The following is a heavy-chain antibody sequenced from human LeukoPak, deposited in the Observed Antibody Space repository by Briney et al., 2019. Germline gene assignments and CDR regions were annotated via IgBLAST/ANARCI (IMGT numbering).Heavy chain of an antibody. Sequence: ASVKVSCKASGYTFTGYYMHWVRQAPGQGLEWMGRINPNSGGTNYAQKFQGRVTMTRDTSISTAYMELSRLRSDDTAVYYCASPYYDSSGYAYWGQGTLVTVSS. CDR1: GYTFTGYY. D-gene: IGHD3-22*01. CDR2: INPNSGGT. J-gene: IGHJ4*02. CDR3: ASPYYDSSGYAY. V-gene: IGHV1-2*06.